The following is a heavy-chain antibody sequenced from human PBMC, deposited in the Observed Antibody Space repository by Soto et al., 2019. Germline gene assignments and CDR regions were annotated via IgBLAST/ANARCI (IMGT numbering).Heavy chain of an antibody. CDR2: INPSGGST. Sequence: GASVKVSCKASGYTFTSYYMHWVRQAPGQGLEWMGIINPSGGSTSYAQKFQGRVTMTRDTSTNTVYMELSSLTSEDTAVYYCARASVSGRRFDYWGEGTLVTVSS. J-gene: IGHJ4*02. CDR3: ARASVSGRRFDY. D-gene: IGHD6-19*01. CDR1: GYTFTSYY. V-gene: IGHV1-46*03.